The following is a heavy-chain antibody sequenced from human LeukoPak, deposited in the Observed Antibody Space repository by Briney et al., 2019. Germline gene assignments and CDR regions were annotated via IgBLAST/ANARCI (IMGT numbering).Heavy chain of an antibody. V-gene: IGHV4-59*08. D-gene: IGHD2-15*01. Sequence: SETLSLTCTVSGGSISSYYWSWIRQPPGKGLEWIGYIYYSGSTDSNPSLKMRVTISVDTSKNQISLKLSSVTAADTAVYYCARTYCRGGSCHFDYWGQGTLVTVSS. CDR3: ARTYCRGGSCHFDY. CDR2: IYYSGST. CDR1: GGSISSYY. J-gene: IGHJ4*02.